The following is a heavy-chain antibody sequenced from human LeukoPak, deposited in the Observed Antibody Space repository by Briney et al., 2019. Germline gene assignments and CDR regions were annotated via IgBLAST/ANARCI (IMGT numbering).Heavy chain of an antibody. CDR1: GYSFTTYD. V-gene: IGHV1-8*03. D-gene: IGHD6-19*01. CDR3: TRGSGVVVAGWDWFDP. CDR2: MNPNSGNT. Sequence: ASVKVSCKASGYSFTTYDINWVRQATGQGLEWMGWMNPNSGNTGYAQKFQGRVTITRNTSITTAYMELSSLRSEDTAVYYCTRGSGVVVAGWDWFDPWGQGTVVTVSS. J-gene: IGHJ5*02.